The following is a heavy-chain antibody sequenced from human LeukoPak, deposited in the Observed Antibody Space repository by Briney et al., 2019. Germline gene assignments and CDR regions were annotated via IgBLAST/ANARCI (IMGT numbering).Heavy chain of an antibody. CDR3: ARGKSYAGTTGDY. J-gene: IGHJ4*02. CDR1: GGSISSNSYY. CDR2: IYYSGRT. Sequence: SETLSLTCTVSGGSISSNSYYWGWIRQPPGKGLEWIGSIYYSGRTYYNPSLKSRVTISVDTSKNQFSLRLSSVTAADTAVYYCARGKSYAGTTGDYWGQGTLVTVSS. V-gene: IGHV4-39*07. D-gene: IGHD1-7*01.